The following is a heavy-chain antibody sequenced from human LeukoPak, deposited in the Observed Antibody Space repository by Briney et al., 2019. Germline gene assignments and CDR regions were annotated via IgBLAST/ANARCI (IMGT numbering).Heavy chain of an antibody. CDR1: GYSFTSYW. Sequence: GESLKISCKGSGYSFTSYWIGWVRQMPGKGLEWMGIIYPGDSDTRYSPSFQGQVTISADKSISTAYLQWSSLKASDTAMYYCARLEVTDTIFGVVTPPYFDYWGQGTLVTVSS. J-gene: IGHJ4*02. D-gene: IGHD3-3*01. CDR2: IYPGDSDT. V-gene: IGHV5-51*01. CDR3: ARLEVTDTIFGVVTPPYFDY.